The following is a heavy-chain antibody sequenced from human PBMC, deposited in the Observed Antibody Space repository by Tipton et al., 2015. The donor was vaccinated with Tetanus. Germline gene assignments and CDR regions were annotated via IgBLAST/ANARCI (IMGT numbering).Heavy chain of an antibody. CDR2: IYKSGNT. CDR1: VGSISSGDYY. CDR3: ARVGYYYYYMDV. D-gene: IGHD3-22*01. Sequence: TLSLTCTVSVGSISSGDYYWSWVRQSPGEGLEWIGHIYKSGNTYYKPSLKSRVAISIDASKNQFSLKLNSMTAPDTAVYYCARVGYYYYYMDVWGKGTTVTVSS. V-gene: IGHV4-30-4*02. J-gene: IGHJ6*03.